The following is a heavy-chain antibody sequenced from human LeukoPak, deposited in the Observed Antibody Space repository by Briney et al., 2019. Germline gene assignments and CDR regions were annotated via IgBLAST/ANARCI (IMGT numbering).Heavy chain of an antibody. V-gene: IGHV1-2*02. CDR1: GYTFTGCY. CDR2: INPNSGGT. Sequence: GASVKVSCKASGYTFTGCYMHWVRQAPGQGLEWMGWINPNSGGTNYAQKFQGRVTMTRDTSIGTAYMELSRLRSDDTAVYYCARGGLPIYYYYMDVWGKGTTVTISS. J-gene: IGHJ6*03. CDR3: ARGGLPIYYYYMDV. D-gene: IGHD2-15*01.